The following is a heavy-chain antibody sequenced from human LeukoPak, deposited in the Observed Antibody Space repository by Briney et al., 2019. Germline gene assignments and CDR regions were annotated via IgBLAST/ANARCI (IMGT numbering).Heavy chain of an antibody. V-gene: IGHV3-23*01. J-gene: IGHJ3*02. Sequence: PGGSLRLSCAASGFTFSSYAMSWVRQAPGKGLGWVSGISDSGGTTYYADSVKGRFTISRDNSKNTLYLQMNSLRAEDTAVYYCAFNKAGGFWSGYDIWGQGTMVTVSS. D-gene: IGHD3-3*01. CDR2: ISDSGGTT. CDR1: GFTFSSYA. CDR3: AFNKAGGFWSGYDI.